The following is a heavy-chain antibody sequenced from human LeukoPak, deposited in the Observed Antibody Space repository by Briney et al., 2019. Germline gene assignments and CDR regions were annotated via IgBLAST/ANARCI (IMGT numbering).Heavy chain of an antibody. CDR3: ARDSSKFPRLVGEY. V-gene: IGHV3-74*01. Sequence: GGSLRLSCAASGFTFSDFWMHWVRQAPGKGLVWVSRINSGGTVTNYADSVKGRFITSRDDFQNTLYLQMNSLRADDTAVYFCARDSSKFPRLVGEYWGQGTLVTVPS. J-gene: IGHJ4*02. CDR1: GFTFSDFW. CDR2: INSGGTVT. D-gene: IGHD3-10*01.